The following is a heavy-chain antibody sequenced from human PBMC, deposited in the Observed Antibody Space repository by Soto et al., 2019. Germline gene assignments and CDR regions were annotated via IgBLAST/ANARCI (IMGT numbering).Heavy chain of an antibody. Sequence: SLRLSCAASGFTFSSYGMHWVRQAPGKGLEWVAVIWYDGSNKYYADSVKGRFTISRDNSKNTLYLQMNSLRAEDTAVYYCARDILERPYGMDVWGQGTTVTVSS. D-gene: IGHD1-1*01. V-gene: IGHV3-33*01. CDR3: ARDILERPYGMDV. J-gene: IGHJ6*02. CDR1: GFTFSSYG. CDR2: IWYDGSNK.